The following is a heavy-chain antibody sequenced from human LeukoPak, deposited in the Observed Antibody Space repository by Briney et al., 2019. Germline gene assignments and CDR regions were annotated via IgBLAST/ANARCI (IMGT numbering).Heavy chain of an antibody. V-gene: IGHV3-23*01. CDR2: ISGSGGRT. Sequence: GGSLRLSCAASGFTFSNYAMSWVRQAPGKGLEWVSVISGSGGRTYYADSVKGRFTISRDSSKNTLYLQMNSLRADGTAVYYCAKDSWQFAPDYYYYMDVWGKGTTVTVSS. J-gene: IGHJ6*03. D-gene: IGHD2-15*01. CDR1: GFTFSNYA. CDR3: AKDSWQFAPDYYYYMDV.